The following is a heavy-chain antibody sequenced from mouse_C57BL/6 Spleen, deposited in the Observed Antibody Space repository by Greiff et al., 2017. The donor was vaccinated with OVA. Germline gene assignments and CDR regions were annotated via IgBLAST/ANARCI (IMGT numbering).Heavy chain of an antibody. D-gene: IGHD2-1*01. CDR3: ARSPYGNYDAMDY. CDR2: IHPNSGST. Sequence: QVQLQQPGAELVKPGASVKLSCKASGYTFTSYWMHWVKQRPGQGLEWIGMIHPNSGSTNYNEKFKSKATLTVDKCSSTAYMQLSSLTSEDSAVYYCARSPYGNYDAMDYWGQGTSVTVSS. V-gene: IGHV1-64*01. CDR1: GYTFTSYW. J-gene: IGHJ4*01.